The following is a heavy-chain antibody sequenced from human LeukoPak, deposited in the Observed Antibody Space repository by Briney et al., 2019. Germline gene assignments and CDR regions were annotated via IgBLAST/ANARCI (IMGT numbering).Heavy chain of an antibody. D-gene: IGHD6-19*01. Sequence: GGSLRLSCAASGFTFDDYAMHWVWQAPGKGLEWVSGTSWNSGSIGYADSVKGRFTISRDNAKNSLYLQMNSLRAEDTALYYCAKDASSGWYAEYFQHWGQGTLVTVSS. V-gene: IGHV3-9*01. CDR2: TSWNSGSI. J-gene: IGHJ1*01. CDR3: AKDASSGWYAEYFQH. CDR1: GFTFDDYA.